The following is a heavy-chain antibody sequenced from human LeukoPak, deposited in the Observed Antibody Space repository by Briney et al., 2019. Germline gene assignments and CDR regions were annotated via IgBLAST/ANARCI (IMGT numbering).Heavy chain of an antibody. V-gene: IGHV1-8*01. D-gene: IGHD3-22*01. CDR2: MNPNSGNT. CDR1: GYTFTSYD. CDR3: ARVFPYYNDSSCTKGFWEY. J-gene: IGHJ4*02. Sequence: ASVKVSCKASGYTFTSYDINWVRQATGQGLEWMGWMNPNSGNTSYAQKFQGRVTMPRTTSISTACLKLSNLRSEDTAVYYCARVFPYYNDSSCTKGFWEYWGQGTLVIVSS.